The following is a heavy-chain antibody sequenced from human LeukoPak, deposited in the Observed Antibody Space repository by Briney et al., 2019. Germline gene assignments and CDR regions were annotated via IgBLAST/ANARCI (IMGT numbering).Heavy chain of an antibody. CDR1: GYTFTGYY. Sequence: GASVKVSCKASGYTFTGYYMHWVRQAPGQGLEWMGWINPNSGGTNYAQKFQGRVTMTRDTSISTSYMELSRLRSDDTAVYYCAREGDTAMAPARDAFDIWDQGTMVTVSS. J-gene: IGHJ3*02. V-gene: IGHV1-2*02. CDR3: AREGDTAMAPARDAFDI. D-gene: IGHD5-18*01. CDR2: INPNSGGT.